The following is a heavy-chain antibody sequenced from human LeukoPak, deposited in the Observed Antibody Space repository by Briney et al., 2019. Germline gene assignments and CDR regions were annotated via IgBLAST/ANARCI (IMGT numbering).Heavy chain of an antibody. CDR2: INWNGGSR. CDR1: GFNFDDYV. CDR3: AKVRWDNSGWYYLDS. V-gene: IGHV3-20*04. J-gene: IGHJ4*02. Sequence: GGSLRLSCAASGFNFDDYVMSWVRQAPGKWLEWVSGINWNGGSRGYADSVKGRFTISRDNAKNSLYLQMNSLRAEDTAMYYCAKVRWDNSGWYYLDSWGQGTLVTVSS. D-gene: IGHD6-19*01.